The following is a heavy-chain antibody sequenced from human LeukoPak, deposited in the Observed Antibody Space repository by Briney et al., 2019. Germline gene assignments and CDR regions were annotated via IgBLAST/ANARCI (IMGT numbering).Heavy chain of an antibody. CDR2: ISYDGSNQ. V-gene: IGHV3-30*18. CDR1: GFTFSSYG. Sequence: AGGSLRLSCAASGFTFSSYGMHWVRQAPGKGLEWEAVISYDGSNQYYADSVKGRFTISRDNSKNTLYLKMNSLRAEDTAVYYCAKASRYCSSSSCSSAYYYYGMDVWGQGTTVTVSS. D-gene: IGHD2-2*01. CDR3: AKASRYCSSSSCSSAYYYYGMDV. J-gene: IGHJ6*02.